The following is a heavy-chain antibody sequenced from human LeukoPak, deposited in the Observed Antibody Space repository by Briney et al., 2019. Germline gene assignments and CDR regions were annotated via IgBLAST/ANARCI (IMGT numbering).Heavy chain of an antibody. CDR1: DASISGYY. CDR2: IHFSGST. V-gene: IGHV4-59*01. Sequence: SETLSLTCTVSDASISGYYWSWIRQPPGKGLEWIGSIHFSGSTNYNPSLRSRVTISVDTSKNQLALKLSSVTAADTAVYYCARDLGGIYFGYWGQGTLVTVSS. D-gene: IGHD1-26*01. CDR3: ARDLGGIYFGY. J-gene: IGHJ4*02.